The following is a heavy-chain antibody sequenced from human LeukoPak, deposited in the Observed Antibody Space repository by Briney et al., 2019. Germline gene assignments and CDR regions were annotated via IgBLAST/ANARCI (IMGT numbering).Heavy chain of an antibody. V-gene: IGHV4-59*01. D-gene: IGHD4-17*01. J-gene: IGHJ2*01. CDR2: IYYSGST. Sequence: PSETLSLTCTVSGGSISSYYWSWIRQPPGKGLEWIGNIYYSGSTKYNPSLKSRVTISRDMSKNQFSLKLTSVTAADTAVYYCARVETTMTTDNWYFDLWGRGTLVTVSS. CDR3: ARVETTMTTDNWYFDL. CDR1: GGSISSYY.